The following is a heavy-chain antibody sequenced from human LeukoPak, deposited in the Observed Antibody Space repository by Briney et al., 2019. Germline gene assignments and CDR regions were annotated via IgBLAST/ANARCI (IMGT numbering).Heavy chain of an antibody. CDR2: ICYSGST. J-gene: IGHJ4*02. CDR1: GGSISSSSYC. V-gene: IGHV4-39*01. D-gene: IGHD6-19*01. CDR3: ARHVDSNGWYRSYFDY. Sequence: SETLSLTCTVSGGSISSSSYCWGWIRQPPGKGLEWVGSICYSGSTYYNPSLRSRVTISVDTSKNQFSLKLSSVSAADTAVYYCARHVDSNGWYRSYFDYWGQGTLVTVSS.